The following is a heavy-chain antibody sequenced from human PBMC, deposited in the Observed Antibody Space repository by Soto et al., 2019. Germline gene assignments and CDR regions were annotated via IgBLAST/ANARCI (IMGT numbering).Heavy chain of an antibody. V-gene: IGHV1-18*01. Sequence: QVKLVQSGAEVRKPGASVKVSCKGSGYTFTSYGIAWVRQAPGQGLEWMGWISAHHDNTNYAQKVQGRVTVTRDTSTSTAYMELRNLRSVDTAVYYYARGRYGDYWGQGALVTVSS. D-gene: IGHD1-1*01. J-gene: IGHJ4*02. CDR3: ARGRYGDY. CDR1: GYTFTSYG. CDR2: ISAHHDNT.